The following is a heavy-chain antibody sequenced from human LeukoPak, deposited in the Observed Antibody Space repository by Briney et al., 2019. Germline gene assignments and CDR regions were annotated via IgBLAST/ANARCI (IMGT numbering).Heavy chain of an antibody. CDR2: INPTGGST. V-gene: IGHV1-46*01. Sequence: AASVKVSCKASGYTFPSYFMHWVRQAPGQGLEWMGIINPTGGSTTYAQKFQGRVTMTRDTSTSTVYMELRSLRSDDTAVYYCARFYDSSGYYPKDYYYGMDVWGQGTTVTVSS. D-gene: IGHD3-22*01. J-gene: IGHJ6*02. CDR3: ARFYDSSGYYPKDYYYGMDV. CDR1: GYTFPSYF.